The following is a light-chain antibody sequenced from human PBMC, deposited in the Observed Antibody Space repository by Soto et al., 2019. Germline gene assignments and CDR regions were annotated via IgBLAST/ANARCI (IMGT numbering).Light chain of an antibody. Sequence: EIVLTQSPVTLSWSPGERATLSCRASHTISSSYLAWYQQKPGQAPRLLMYGISRRATGIPDRFSGSGSGTDFTLTITRLEPEDFAVYYCQQYVTSSPRTFGQGTKVDIK. V-gene: IGKV3-20*01. CDR1: HTISSSY. CDR3: QQYVTSSPRT. J-gene: IGKJ1*01. CDR2: GIS.